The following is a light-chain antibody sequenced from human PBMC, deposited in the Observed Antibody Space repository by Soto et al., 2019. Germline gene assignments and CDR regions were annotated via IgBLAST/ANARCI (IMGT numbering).Light chain of an antibody. CDR3: CSFPTTSTQV. Sequence: QSVLTQPRSVSGSPGQSVTISCTGTSSDVGGYNYVSWYQQHPGKAPKLMIYDVSKRPSGVPDRFSGSKSGNTASLTISGLQAGDEADYYCCSFPTTSTQVFGNGTKVTVL. CDR2: DVS. J-gene: IGLJ1*01. CDR1: SSDVGGYNY. V-gene: IGLV2-11*01.